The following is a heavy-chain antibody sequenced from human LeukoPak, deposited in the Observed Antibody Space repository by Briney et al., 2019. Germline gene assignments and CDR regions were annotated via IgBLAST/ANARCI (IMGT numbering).Heavy chain of an antibody. D-gene: IGHD3-10*01. V-gene: IGHV3-7*01. CDR3: AREIPRGAINLDY. J-gene: IGHJ4*02. Sequence: GGSLRLSCAASGFTFSDYYMSWIRQAPGKGLEWVANIKRDGSEKHYVDSVKGRLTISRDNAKNSLYLEMNSLRAEDTAVYYCAREIPRGAINLDYWGQGTLVTVSS. CDR2: IKRDGSEK. CDR1: GFTFSDYY.